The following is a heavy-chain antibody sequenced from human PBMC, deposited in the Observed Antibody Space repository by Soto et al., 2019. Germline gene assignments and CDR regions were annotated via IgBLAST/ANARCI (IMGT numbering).Heavy chain of an antibody. D-gene: IGHD3-10*01. CDR1: GGTFSSYT. J-gene: IGHJ6*02. V-gene: IGHV1-69*02. CDR2: IIPILGIA. Sequence: QVQLVQSGAEVKKPGSSVKVSCKASGGTFSSYTISWVRQAPGQGLEWMGRIIPILGIANYAQKFQGRVTITADQSTRTAYMELGSLRSEDTAVYYCARVGGSGRYYNDYHYYYGMGVWGQGTTVTVSS. CDR3: ARVGGSGRYYNDYHYYYGMGV.